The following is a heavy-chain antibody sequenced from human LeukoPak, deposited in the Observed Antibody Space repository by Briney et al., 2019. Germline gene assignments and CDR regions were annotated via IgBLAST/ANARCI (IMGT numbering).Heavy chain of an antibody. CDR3: AKPRPSYSSSWYDH. V-gene: IGHV3-23*01. D-gene: IGHD6-13*01. J-gene: IGHJ5*02. Sequence: GGSLRLSCAASGFTFSSYSMNWVRQAPGKGLEWVSAISGSGGSTYYADSVKGRFTISRDNSKNTLYLQMNSLRAEDTAVYYCAKPRPSYSSSWYDHWGQGTLVTVSS. CDR1: GFTFSSYS. CDR2: ISGSGGST.